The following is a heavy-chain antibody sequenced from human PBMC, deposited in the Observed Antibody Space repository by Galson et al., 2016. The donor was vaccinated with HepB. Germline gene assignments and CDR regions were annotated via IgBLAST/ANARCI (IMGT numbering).Heavy chain of an antibody. J-gene: IGHJ6*02. V-gene: IGHV3-74*01. CDR2: IDSDGSRT. Sequence: SLRLSCAASGFMFSTYWMHWVRRTPGKGLVWVARIDSDGSRTSYADSVKGRFTISRDNAKNSLFLQMKSLRDEDTAVYYCARGFWFGLGRKYGMDVWGQGTTVTVSS. CDR3: ARGFWFGLGRKYGMDV. D-gene: IGHD3-10*01. CDR1: GFMFSTYW.